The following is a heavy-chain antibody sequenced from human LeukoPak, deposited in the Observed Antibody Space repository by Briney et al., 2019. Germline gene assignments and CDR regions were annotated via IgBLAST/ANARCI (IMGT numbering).Heavy chain of an antibody. CDR1: GGSISSYY. J-gene: IGHJ6*03. V-gene: IGHV4-4*07. CDR3: ASADAYSYGYLGYYYYYMDV. D-gene: IGHD5-18*01. CDR2: IYTSGST. Sequence: SETLSLTCTVSGGSISSYYWSWIRQPAGKGLEWIGRIYTSGSTNYNPSLKSRVTISVDTSKNQFSLKLSSVTAADTAVYYCASADAYSYGYLGYYYYYMDVWGKGTTVTVSS.